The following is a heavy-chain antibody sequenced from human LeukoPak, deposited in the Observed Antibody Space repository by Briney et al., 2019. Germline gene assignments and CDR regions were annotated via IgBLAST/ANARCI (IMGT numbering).Heavy chain of an antibody. D-gene: IGHD2-15*01. CDR1: GGSISSSIYY. J-gene: IGHJ4*02. CDR2: VFYNGAT. V-gene: IGHV4-39*01. CDR3: ARQGEAALYIGDFYLDY. Sequence: PSETLSLTCIVSGGSISSSIYYWAWVRQPPGKGLEWIGTVFYNGATQYSPSLRSRVTISIDTSTNQFSLKLSSVTAADTAVYYCARQGEAALYIGDFYLDYWGQGTLVTVSS.